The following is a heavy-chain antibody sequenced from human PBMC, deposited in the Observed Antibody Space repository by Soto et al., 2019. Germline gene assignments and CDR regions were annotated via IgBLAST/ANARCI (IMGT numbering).Heavy chain of an antibody. J-gene: IGHJ6*02. V-gene: IGHV4-39*02. Sequence: KPSETLSLTCTVSGASISSGAFYWGWIRQPPGGGLEWIGSIFYIQNTYYSPSLKSRVTISVDTSNNHFSLRLNSVTAADTAIYYCAGLHTSQRGWDGYHYYDLDVWGHGTPVTVSS. D-gene: IGHD6-19*01. CDR3: AGLHTSQRGWDGYHYYDLDV. CDR1: GASISSGAFY. CDR2: IFYIQNT.